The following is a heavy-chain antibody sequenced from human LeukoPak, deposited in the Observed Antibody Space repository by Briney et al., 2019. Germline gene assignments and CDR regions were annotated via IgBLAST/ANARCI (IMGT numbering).Heavy chain of an antibody. CDR1: GFTFSNYA. J-gene: IGHJ3*02. V-gene: IGHV3-30*04. Sequence: PGGSLRLSCAASGFTFSNYAMHWVRQAPGKGLEWVAVTSYDESNKYYADSVKGRFTISRDNSKNTLYLQMNSLRAEDTAVYYCARERSDYSNPDAFDIWGQGTMVTVSS. CDR2: TSYDESNK. CDR3: ARERSDYSNPDAFDI. D-gene: IGHD4-11*01.